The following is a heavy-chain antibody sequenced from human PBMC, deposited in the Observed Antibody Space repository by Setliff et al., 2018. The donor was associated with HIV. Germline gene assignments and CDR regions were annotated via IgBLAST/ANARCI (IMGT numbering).Heavy chain of an antibody. V-gene: IGHV4-59*01. D-gene: IGHD6-19*01. Sequence: SETLSLTCTVSSGSISSYYWIWIRQPPGKGLEWIGDIFYSGSTNHNPSLKSRVTISVDTSKNQFSLKLCSVTAADTAVYYFARGKWLVQNFYSYYMDVWGKGTSVTVS. CDR2: IFYSGST. CDR1: SGSISSYY. J-gene: IGHJ6*03. CDR3: ARGKWLVQNFYSYYMDV.